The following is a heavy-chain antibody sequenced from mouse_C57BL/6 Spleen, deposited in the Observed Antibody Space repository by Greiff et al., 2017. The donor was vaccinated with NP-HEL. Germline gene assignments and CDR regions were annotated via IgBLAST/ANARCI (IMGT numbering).Heavy chain of an antibody. V-gene: IGHV5-16*01. CDR3: ARFTLVGYFDV. CDR1: GFTFSDYY. Sequence: EVQLVESEGGLVQPGSSMKLSCTASGFTFSDYYMAWVRQVPEKGLEWVANINYDGSSTYYLDSLKSRFIISRDNAKNILYLQMSSLKSEDTATYYCARFTLVGYFDVWGTGTTVTVSS. J-gene: IGHJ1*03. CDR2: INYDGSST.